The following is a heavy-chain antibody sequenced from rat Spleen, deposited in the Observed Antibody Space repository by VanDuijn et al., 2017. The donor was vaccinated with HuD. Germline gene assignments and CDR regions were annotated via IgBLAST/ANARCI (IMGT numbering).Heavy chain of an antibody. CDR1: GFSLVRYG. V-gene: IGHV2S8*01. J-gene: IGHJ3*01. CDR3: TRSYGGYSQHWFPY. D-gene: IGHD1-11*01. Sequence: QVQLKESGPDLVQPSQTLSLTCTVSGFSLVRYGVSWVRQPPGKGLEWVAGISSGGNTYHNSPLKSRLSISRDTSKSQIFLKMNSLQTDDTAIYFCTRSYGGYSQHWFPYWGQGTPVTVSS. CDR2: ISSGGNT.